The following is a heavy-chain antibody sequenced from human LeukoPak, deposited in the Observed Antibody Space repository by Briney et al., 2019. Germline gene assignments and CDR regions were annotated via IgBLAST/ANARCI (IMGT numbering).Heavy chain of an antibody. CDR1: GFTFVSYW. Sequence: GGSLRLSCAASGFTFVSYWMSWVRQAPGKGLEWVANIKQDGSEKYYVDSVKGRFTISRDNAKNSLYLQMNSLRAEDTAVYYCARSYFDYWGQGTLVAVSP. CDR2: IKQDGSEK. J-gene: IGHJ4*02. CDR3: ARSYFDY. V-gene: IGHV3-7*03.